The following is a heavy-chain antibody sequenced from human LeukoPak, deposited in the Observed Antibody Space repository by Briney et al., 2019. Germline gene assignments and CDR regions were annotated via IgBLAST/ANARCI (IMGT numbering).Heavy chain of an antibody. CDR2: ISAYNGNT. D-gene: IGHD2-2*01. V-gene: IGHV1-18*01. CDR1: GYTFTSYG. CDR3: ARRTRSTKGVDYYYYYMDV. Sequence: GASVKVSCKASGYTFTSYGISWVRQAPGQGLEWMGWISAYNGNTNYAQKLQGRVTMTTDTSTSTAYMELRSLRPDDTAVYYCARRTRSTKGVDYYYYYMDVWGKGTTVTVSS. J-gene: IGHJ6*03.